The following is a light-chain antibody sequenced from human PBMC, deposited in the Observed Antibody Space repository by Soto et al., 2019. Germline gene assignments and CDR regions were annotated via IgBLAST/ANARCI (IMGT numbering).Light chain of an antibody. CDR3: QQYNNWPGTWT. CDR1: QSVSSN. Sequence: EIVMTQSPATLSVSPGERATLSCRASQSVSSNLAWYQQKPGQAPRLLIYGASTRATGITARFSGSGSGTEFTLTISSLQSEDFAVYYCQQYNNWPGTWTFGQGTKVEIK. V-gene: IGKV3-15*01. J-gene: IGKJ1*01. CDR2: GAS.